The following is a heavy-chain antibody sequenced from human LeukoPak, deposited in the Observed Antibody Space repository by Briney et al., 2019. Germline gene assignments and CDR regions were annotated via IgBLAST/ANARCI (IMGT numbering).Heavy chain of an antibody. Sequence: GGSLRLSCVASGFTFEDYAMHWVRQAPGKGLEWVSGISWNSGSIGYVDSVKGRFTISRDNAKNSLYVQMNSLRAEDTAVYYCAREDGDAFDIWGQGTMVTVSS. CDR1: GFTFEDYA. J-gene: IGHJ3*02. CDR2: ISWNSGSI. V-gene: IGHV3-9*01. CDR3: AREDGDAFDI.